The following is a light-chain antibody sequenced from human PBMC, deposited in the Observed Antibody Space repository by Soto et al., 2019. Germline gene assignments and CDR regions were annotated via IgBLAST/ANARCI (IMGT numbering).Light chain of an antibody. J-gene: IGKJ1*01. CDR2: RAS. Sequence: EIVMTQSPATLSVSPGERATLSCRASQSVSSNLAWYQQKPGQATRLLIYRASTRATGIPARFSGSGSGTEVTLTISSLQSEDFAVYYGKHYKNWPPWTFGQGTKVEIK. CDR1: QSVSSN. V-gene: IGKV3-15*01. CDR3: KHYKNWPPWT.